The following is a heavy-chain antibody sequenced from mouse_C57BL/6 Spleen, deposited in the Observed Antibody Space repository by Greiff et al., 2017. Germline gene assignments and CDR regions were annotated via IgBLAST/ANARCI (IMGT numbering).Heavy chain of an antibody. CDR2: ISSGGDYN. D-gene: IGHD2-3*01. V-gene: IGHV5-9-1*02. CDR3: TRDLPYDGYFHFDY. Sequence: DVKLVESGEGLVKPGGSLKLSCAASGFTFSSYAMSWVRQTPEKRLEWVAYISSGGDYNYYAATVQGRFTISRDNARNTLYLQMSSLKSEDTAMYYCTRDLPYDGYFHFDYWGQGTTLTVSS. CDR1: GFTFSSYA. J-gene: IGHJ2*01.